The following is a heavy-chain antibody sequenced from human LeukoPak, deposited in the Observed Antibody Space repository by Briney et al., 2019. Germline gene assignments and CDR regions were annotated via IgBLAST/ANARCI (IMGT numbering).Heavy chain of an antibody. CDR1: GFTFSNAW. V-gene: IGHV3-15*01. CDR2: IKSKTYGGTT. Sequence: GGSLRLSCAASGFTFSNAWMSWVRQAPGKGLEWVGRIKSKTYGGTTDYAAHVKGRFTISRDDSKNTLYLQMNSLKTEDTAVYYCTTASLYYDYVWGSYRSQGDFDYWGQGTLVTVSS. D-gene: IGHD3-16*02. J-gene: IGHJ4*02. CDR3: TTASLYYDYVWGSYRSQGDFDY.